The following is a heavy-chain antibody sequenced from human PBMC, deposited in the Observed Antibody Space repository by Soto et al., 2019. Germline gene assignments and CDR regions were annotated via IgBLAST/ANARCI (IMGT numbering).Heavy chain of an antibody. Sequence: QVHLVESGGGMVQPGRSLRLSCAASGFPFSTYAVHWVRQAPSKGLEWVAVISYDGYNAYYADSVRGRFTISKDNSKNTLFLQMDNLRTEDTAVYFCARDGGFSYGDYYLDYWGQGTLVTVSS. CDR2: ISYDGYNA. D-gene: IGHD5-18*01. V-gene: IGHV3-30-3*01. CDR3: ARDGGFSYGDYYLDY. CDR1: GFPFSTYA. J-gene: IGHJ4*02.